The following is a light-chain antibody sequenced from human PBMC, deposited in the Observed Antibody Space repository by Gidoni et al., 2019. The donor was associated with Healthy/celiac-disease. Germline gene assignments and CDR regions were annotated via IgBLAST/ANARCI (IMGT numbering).Light chain of an antibody. CDR1: QSVSRN. CDR3: QQYNNWPWT. V-gene: IGKV3-15*01. Sequence: EIVMTQSPATLSVSPGERATLSCRASQSVSRNLAWYQQKPGQAPRILIYGASTRATGIPARFSGSGSGTELTLTISSLQSEDFAVYYCQQYNNWPWTFXXXTKVEIK. J-gene: IGKJ1*01. CDR2: GAS.